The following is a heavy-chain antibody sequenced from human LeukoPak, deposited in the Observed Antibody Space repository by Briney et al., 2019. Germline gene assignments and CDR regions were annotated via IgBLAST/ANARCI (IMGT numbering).Heavy chain of an antibody. CDR3: ARELPPVVNYRFDH. D-gene: IGHD1-7*01. V-gene: IGHV3-33*01. CDR1: GFTFSNYG. CDR2: IWYDGSNK. Sequence: QSGGSLRLSCAASGFTFSNYGMHWVRQAPGKGLEWVAVIWYDGSNKYCADSVKGRFTISRDNSKNTLHLQINSLRAEDTAMYYCARELPPVVNYRFDHWGQGTLVTVSS. J-gene: IGHJ5*02.